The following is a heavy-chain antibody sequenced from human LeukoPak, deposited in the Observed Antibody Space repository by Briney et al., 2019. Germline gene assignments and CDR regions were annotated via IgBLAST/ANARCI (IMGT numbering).Heavy chain of an antibody. CDR1: GFTFGTSW. CDR3: AELGITMIGGV. Sequence: GGSLRLSCAASGFTFGTSWMSWVRQAPGKGLEWVANINQDGTDDYYVDSVKGRFTISRDNAKNSLYLQMNSLRAEDTAVYYCAELGITMIGGVWGKGTTVTISS. J-gene: IGHJ6*04. V-gene: IGHV3-7*01. CDR2: INQDGTDD. D-gene: IGHD3-10*02.